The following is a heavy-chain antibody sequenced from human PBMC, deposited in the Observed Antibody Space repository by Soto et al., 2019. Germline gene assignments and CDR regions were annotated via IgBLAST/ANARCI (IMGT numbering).Heavy chain of an antibody. CDR1: GFTVPTNY. CDR2: IYRSGAI. J-gene: IGHJ6*02. V-gene: IGHV3-53*01. CDR3: ARDSGLIRGSYGVDV. Sequence: DVHVVESGGDLVQPGGSLRLSCAASGFTVPTNYMTWVRQAPGKGLEWVSVIYRSGAIYYPDSVRGRFTASRDYSHNTLYLQMDSLRVEDTAVYYCARDSGLIRGSYGVDVWGPGTTVIVSS. D-gene: IGHD3-10*01.